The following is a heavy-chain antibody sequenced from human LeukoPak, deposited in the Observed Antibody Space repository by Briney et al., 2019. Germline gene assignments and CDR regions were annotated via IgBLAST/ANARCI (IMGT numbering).Heavy chain of an antibody. CDR1: GFTFSSYW. D-gene: IGHD2-2*01. CDR2: IKPDGSEK. V-gene: IGHV3-7*03. CDR3: ARVRDCSSSICHYYFDY. Sequence: GGSLRLSCAASGFTFSSYWMSWVRQAPGKGLEWVANIKPDGSEKYYVDSVKGRFTISRDNAKNSLSLQMNSLRAEDTAVYYCARVRDCSSSICHYYFDYWGQGTLVTVSS. J-gene: IGHJ4*02.